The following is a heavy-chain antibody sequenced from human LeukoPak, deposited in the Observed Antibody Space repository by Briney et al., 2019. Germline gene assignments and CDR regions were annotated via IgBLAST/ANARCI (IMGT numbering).Heavy chain of an antibody. CDR2: INTDGNST. D-gene: IGHD3-10*01. J-gene: IGHJ6*02. V-gene: IGHV3-74*01. CDR3: ARERYYYGSGSSYYYYYGMDV. Sequence: GGSLRLSCAASGFTFSTYWMHWVRQVPGKGLVWVSRINTDGNSTTYADSVKGRFTISRDNSKNTLYLQMNSLRAEDTAVYYCARERYYYGSGSSYYYYYGMDVWGQGTTVTVSS. CDR1: GFTFSTYW.